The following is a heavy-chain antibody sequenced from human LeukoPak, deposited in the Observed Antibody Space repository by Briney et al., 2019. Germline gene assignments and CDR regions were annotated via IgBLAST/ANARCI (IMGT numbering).Heavy chain of an antibody. J-gene: IGHJ6*02. V-gene: IGHV1-18*01. D-gene: IGHD6-19*01. CDR1: GYTFTSYG. CDR2: ISAYNGNT. CDR3: AREQWLVRDIYYYYGMDV. Sequence: ASVKVSCTASGYTFTSYGIRWVRQAPGQGLEWMGWISAYNGNTNYAQKLQGRVTMTTDTSTSTAHMELRSLRSDDTAVYYCAREQWLVRDIYYYYGMDVWGQGTTVTVSS.